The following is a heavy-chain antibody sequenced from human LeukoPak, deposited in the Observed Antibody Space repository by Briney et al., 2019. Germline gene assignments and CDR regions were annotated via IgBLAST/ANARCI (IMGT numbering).Heavy chain of an antibody. CDR2: IKQDGSVK. Sequence: PGGSLRLSCVVSGFTFSTYWMSWVRQAPGKGLECVATIKQDGSVKNYGDSVQGRFTISRDNAKNSLYLQMHSLRAEDTAVYYCAKMSEWLVEFDYWGQGTLVTVSS. V-gene: IGHV3-7*03. D-gene: IGHD6-19*01. CDR1: GFTFSTYW. CDR3: AKMSEWLVEFDY. J-gene: IGHJ4*02.